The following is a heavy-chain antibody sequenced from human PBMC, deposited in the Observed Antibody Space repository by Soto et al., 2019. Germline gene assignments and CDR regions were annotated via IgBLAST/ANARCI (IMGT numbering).Heavy chain of an antibody. D-gene: IGHD3-22*01. Sequence: SETLSLTCAVYGGSFSGYYWSWIRQPPGKGLEWIGEINHSGSTNYNPSLKSRVTISVDTSKNQFSLKLSSVTAADTAVYYCARAGYYDSSGYYYDYWGQGTTVTVSS. V-gene: IGHV4-34*01. CDR2: INHSGST. CDR3: ARAGYYDSSGYYYDY. CDR1: GGSFSGYY. J-gene: IGHJ6*02.